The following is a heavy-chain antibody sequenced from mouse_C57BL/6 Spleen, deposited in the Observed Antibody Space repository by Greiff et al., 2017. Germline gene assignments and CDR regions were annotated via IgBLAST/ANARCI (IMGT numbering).Heavy chain of an antibody. Sequence: EVKLMESGPGLVKPSQSLSLTCSVTGYSITSGYYWNWIRQFPGNKLEWMGYISYDGSNNYNPSLKNRISITRDTSKNHFFLKLNSVTTEDTATYYCARGRTYYSNFYAMDYWGQGTSVTVSS. CDR1: GYSITSGYY. CDR2: ISYDGSN. J-gene: IGHJ4*01. CDR3: ARGRTYYSNFYAMDY. V-gene: IGHV3-6*01. D-gene: IGHD2-5*01.